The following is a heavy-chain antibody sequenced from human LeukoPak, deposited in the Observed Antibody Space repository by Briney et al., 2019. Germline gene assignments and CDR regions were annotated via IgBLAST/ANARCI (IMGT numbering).Heavy chain of an antibody. CDR2: IIPIFGTA. D-gene: IGHD2-15*01. V-gene: IGHV1-69*05. CDR3: AREPQIVVVVAATGIGAFDI. CDR1: GGTFSSYT. Sequence: SVKVSCKASGGTFSSYTISWVRQAPGQGLEWMGGIIPIFGTANYAQKFQGRVTITTDESTSTAYMELSSLRSEDTAVYYCAREPQIVVVVAATGIGAFDIWGQGTMVTVSS. J-gene: IGHJ3*02.